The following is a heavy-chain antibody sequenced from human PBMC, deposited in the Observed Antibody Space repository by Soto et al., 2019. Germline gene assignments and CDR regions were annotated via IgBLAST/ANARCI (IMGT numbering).Heavy chain of an antibody. V-gene: IGHV4-31*02. D-gene: IGHD3-16*01. CDR3: AGVGASFGYYMGG. Sequence: SETLSLTCTVSGGSISSGGYYWSWIRQHPGKGLEWLGYIYYSGSTDYNPSLKSRATISLDTSKNQFSLELSSVTAADTAVYYWAGVGASFGYYMGGWGQGTTVTVSS. CDR2: IYYSGST. CDR1: GGSISSGGYY. J-gene: IGHJ6*02.